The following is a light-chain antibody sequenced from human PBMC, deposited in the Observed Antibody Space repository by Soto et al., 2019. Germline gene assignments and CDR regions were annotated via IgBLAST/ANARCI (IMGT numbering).Light chain of an antibody. J-gene: IGKJ2*01. V-gene: IGKV3-20*01. CDR3: QFYGNSVLYT. Sequence: EIVLTQSPGTLSLSPGERATLSCRASQSVNTNYFAWYQQKRGQAPRLLIYGASRRATGIPDRFSGSASGTDFTLTISRVEPEDFAVYYCQFYGNSVLYTFGQGTQLEIK. CDR1: QSVNTNY. CDR2: GAS.